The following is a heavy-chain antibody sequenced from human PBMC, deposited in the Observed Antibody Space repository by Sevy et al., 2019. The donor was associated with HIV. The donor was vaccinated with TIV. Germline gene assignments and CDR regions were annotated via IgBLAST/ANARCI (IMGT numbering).Heavy chain of an antibody. Sequence: GGSLRLSCAASGFTFSTYDMHWVRQAPGKGLEWVAIISYDGSYREYADSVRGRFSMSRDNSKNTMYLQMSGLSIEDTAVYYAAKNRPPGGSYFSRHAMDVWGRGTTVTVSS. CDR3: AKNRPPGGSYFSRHAMDV. CDR2: ISYDGSYR. J-gene: IGHJ6*02. CDR1: GFTFSTYD. D-gene: IGHD3-16*01. V-gene: IGHV3-30*18.